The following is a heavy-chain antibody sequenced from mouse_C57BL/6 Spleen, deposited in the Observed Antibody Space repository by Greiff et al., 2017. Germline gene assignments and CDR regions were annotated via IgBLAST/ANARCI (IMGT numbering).Heavy chain of an antibody. J-gene: IGHJ2*01. D-gene: IGHD1-1*01. CDR3: ATPPLNGSSYFDY. Sequence: VQLQQPGAELVKPGASVKLSCKASGYTFTSYWMHWVKQRPGQGLEWIGMIHPNSGSTNYNEKFKSKATLTVDKSSSTAYMQLSSLTSEDSAVYYCATPPLNGSSYFDYWGQGTTLTVSS. V-gene: IGHV1-64*01. CDR2: IHPNSGST. CDR1: GYTFTSYW.